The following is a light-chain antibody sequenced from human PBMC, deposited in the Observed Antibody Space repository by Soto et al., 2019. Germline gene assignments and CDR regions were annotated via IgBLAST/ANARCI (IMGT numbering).Light chain of an antibody. V-gene: IGLV2-14*01. J-gene: IGLJ1*01. Sequence: QSVLTQPASVSGSPGQSITISCTGTSSDVGTYNYVSWYQHHPGKAPKLIIYEVSNRPSGVSNRFSDSKSGSTASLTISGLQAEDEADYHCTSYTRDTALVFGTGTKAPS. CDR2: EVS. CDR3: TSYTRDTALV. CDR1: SSDVGTYNY.